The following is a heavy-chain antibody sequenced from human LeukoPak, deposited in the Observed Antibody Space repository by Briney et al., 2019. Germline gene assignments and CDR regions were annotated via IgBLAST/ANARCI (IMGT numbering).Heavy chain of an antibody. D-gene: IGHD1-1*01. V-gene: IGHV4-59*01. Sequence: SETLSLTCTVSADSISSDYWRWIRQPPRKGLEWIGYIDNSGNTKYNPSLKSRVTISVDTPKNQFSLRLSSVTAADTAVYYCATSTGTIYTWFDPWGQGTLVTVSS. CDR3: ATSTGTIYTWFDP. CDR2: IDNSGNT. CDR1: ADSISSDY. J-gene: IGHJ5*02.